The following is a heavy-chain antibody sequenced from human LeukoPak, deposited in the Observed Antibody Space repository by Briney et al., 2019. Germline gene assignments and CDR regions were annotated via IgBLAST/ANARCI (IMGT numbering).Heavy chain of an antibody. J-gene: IGHJ5*02. CDR2: ISSGSSYT. CDR1: GFTFSDYY. Sequence: GGSLRLSCAASGFTFSDYYMSWIRQAPGKGLEWVSYISSGSSYTNYADSVKGRFTISRDNAKNSLYLQMNSLRAEDTAVYYCARRPTVTTPLTAWGQGTLVTASS. V-gene: IGHV3-11*03. D-gene: IGHD4-17*01. CDR3: ARRPTVTTPLTA.